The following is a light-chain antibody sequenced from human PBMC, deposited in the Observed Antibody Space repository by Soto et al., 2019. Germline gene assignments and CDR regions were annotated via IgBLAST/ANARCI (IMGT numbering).Light chain of an antibody. J-gene: IGLJ1*01. CDR3: AAWDDSLNGYV. CDR2: EVT. V-gene: IGLV2-14*01. CDR1: RSDVGGYNF. Sequence: QSVLTQPASVSGSPGQSITVSCTGTRSDVGGYNFVSWYQQHPGKAPKLLIFEVTNRPSGVSDRFSGSKSGNTASLTISGLQAEDEADYYCAAWDDSLNGYVFGTGTKVTVL.